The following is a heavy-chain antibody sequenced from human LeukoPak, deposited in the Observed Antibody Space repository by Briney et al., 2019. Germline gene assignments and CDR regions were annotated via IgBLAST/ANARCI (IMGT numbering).Heavy chain of an antibody. D-gene: IGHD1-26*01. CDR3: AREKGIVGATRAFDI. J-gene: IGHJ3*02. CDR2: IYYSGST. V-gene: IGHV4-59*01. CDR1: GGSISSYY. Sequence: SETLSLTCTVSGGSISSYYWSWIRQPPGKGLEWIGYIYYSGSTNYNPSLKSRVTISVDTSKNQFSLKLSSVTAADTAVYYCAREKGIVGATRAFDIWGQGTMVTVPS.